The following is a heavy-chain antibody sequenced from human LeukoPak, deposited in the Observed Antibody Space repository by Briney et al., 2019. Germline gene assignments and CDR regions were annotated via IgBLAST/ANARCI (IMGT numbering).Heavy chain of an antibody. CDR2: ISYSGIT. D-gene: IGHD5-18*01. CDR3: ARDSPHSYGGDDAFDI. V-gene: IGHV4-59*02. Sequence: PSETLSLTCTVSGASVSSYYWTWIRQPPGKGLEWISYISYSGITNYNPSLKSRVTISVDTSKNQFSLKLRSVTAADTAVYYCARDSPHSYGGDDAFDIWGQGTMVTVSS. J-gene: IGHJ3*02. CDR1: GASVSSYY.